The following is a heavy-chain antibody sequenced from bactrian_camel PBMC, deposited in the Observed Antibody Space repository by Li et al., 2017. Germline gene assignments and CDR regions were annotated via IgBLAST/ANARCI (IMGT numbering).Heavy chain of an antibody. Sequence: VQLVESGGDLVQPGGSLRLSCVVSGFTFSSYAMSWVRQAPGKGLEWVSLINGDRSTYYADSVKGRFTISRDNAKNTVALQLNSLKTEDMAMYYCAKATGDCSSDSRCYYGDFDYWGQGTQVTVS. CDR1: GFTFSSYA. CDR3: AKATGDCSSDSRCYYGDFDY. D-gene: IGHD3*01. CDR2: INGDRST. V-gene: IGHV3S40*01. J-gene: IGHJ6*01.